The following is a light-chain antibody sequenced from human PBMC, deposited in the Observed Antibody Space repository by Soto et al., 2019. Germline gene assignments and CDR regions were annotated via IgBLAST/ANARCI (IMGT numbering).Light chain of an antibody. CDR1: QTVRNNY. CDR3: QQYGSSPA. V-gene: IGKV3-20*01. Sequence: IVLTQSPATLSFSPGKRATLSCRASQTVRNNYLAWYQQKPGQAPRLLIYDASSRATGIPDRFSGSGSGTDFTLTISRLEPEDFAVYYCQQYGSSPAFGQGTKV. CDR2: DAS. J-gene: IGKJ1*01.